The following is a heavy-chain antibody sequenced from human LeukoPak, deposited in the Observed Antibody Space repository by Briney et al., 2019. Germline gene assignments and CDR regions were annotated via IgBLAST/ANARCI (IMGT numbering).Heavy chain of an antibody. CDR2: SYHPSNK. D-gene: IGHD6-13*01. Sequence: SYHPSNKYYADSGKGRFTISRDNSKNTLYLQMNSLRAEDTAVYYCARAKNSSWLALFDPWGQGTLVTVSS. V-gene: IGHV3-30-3*01. J-gene: IGHJ5*02. CDR3: ARAKNSSWLALFDP.